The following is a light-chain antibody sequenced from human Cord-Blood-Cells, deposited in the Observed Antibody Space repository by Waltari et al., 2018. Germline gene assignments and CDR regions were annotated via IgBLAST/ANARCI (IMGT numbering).Light chain of an antibody. V-gene: IGKV1-5*03. J-gene: IGKJ1*01. CDR1: QSISSW. CDR2: KAS. CDR3: QQYNSYST. Sequence: DIQMTQSPSTLSASVGDRVTITCRASQSISSWLAWYQQKPGKAPKLLLYKASSLESGVPSRFSGSGSGTAFTLTISSLQPDDFATYYCQQYNSYSTFGQGTKVEIK.